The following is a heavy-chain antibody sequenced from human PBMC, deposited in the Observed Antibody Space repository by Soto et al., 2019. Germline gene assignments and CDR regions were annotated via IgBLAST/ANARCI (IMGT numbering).Heavy chain of an antibody. Sequence: QVQLMQSGAEVKKPGASVKVSCKASGDTFTDYYIHWVRQAPGQGLEWMGTVNPSGGHTTYAQHFLGRVTMTRDTSTSTLYMELTSLTSDVTAIDYCARGGHVVVVTAALDDWGQGTLVTVSA. V-gene: IGHV1-46*01. J-gene: IGHJ4*02. D-gene: IGHD2-21*02. CDR2: VNPSGGHT. CDR3: ARGGHVVVVTAALDD. CDR1: GDTFTDYY.